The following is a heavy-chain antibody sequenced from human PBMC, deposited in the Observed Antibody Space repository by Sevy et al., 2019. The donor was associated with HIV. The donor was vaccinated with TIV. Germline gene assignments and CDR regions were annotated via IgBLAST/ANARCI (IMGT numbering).Heavy chain of an antibody. J-gene: IGHJ5*02. V-gene: IGHV3-48*02. CDR2: ISSSSSTI. Sequence: GGSLRLSCAASGFTFSSYSMNWVRQAPGKGLEWVSYISSSSSTIYYADSVKGRFTIARDKAKNSLYLEMNSLRDEDTAVYYCARDAIHVILTGYYRLICWFDPWGQGTLVTVSS. CDR3: ARDAIHVILTGYYRLICWFDP. D-gene: IGHD3-9*01. CDR1: GFTFSSYS.